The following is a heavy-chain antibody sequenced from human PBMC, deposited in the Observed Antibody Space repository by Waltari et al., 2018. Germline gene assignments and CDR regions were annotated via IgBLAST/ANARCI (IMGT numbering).Heavy chain of an antibody. D-gene: IGHD1-1*01. CDR1: GGSISSSSYY. V-gene: IGHV4-39*01. Sequence: QLQLQESGPGLVKPSETLSLTCTVSGGSISSSSYYWGWIRQPPGKGLGWIGSIYYSGSTYYNPALKRRVTRSVDTSKNQFSLKLSSVTAADTAVYYCAIPTGIGDAFDIWGQGTMVTVSS. J-gene: IGHJ3*02. CDR2: IYYSGST. CDR3: AIPTGIGDAFDI.